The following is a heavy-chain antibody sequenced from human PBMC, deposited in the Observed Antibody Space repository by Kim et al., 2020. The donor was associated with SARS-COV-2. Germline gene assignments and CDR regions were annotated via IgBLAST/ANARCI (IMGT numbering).Heavy chain of an antibody. V-gene: IGHV3-13*01. CDR1: GFTFSSYD. J-gene: IGHJ2*01. D-gene: IGHD4-17*01. Sequence: GGSLRLSCAASGFTFSSYDMHWVRQPTGKGLEWVSAIGTAGDTYYPGSVKGRFTISRENAKNSLYLQINSLRGGDTAVYYCARRPPTVTGFDLWGRGTLVTVSS. CDR3: ARRPPTVTGFDL. CDR2: IGTAGDT.